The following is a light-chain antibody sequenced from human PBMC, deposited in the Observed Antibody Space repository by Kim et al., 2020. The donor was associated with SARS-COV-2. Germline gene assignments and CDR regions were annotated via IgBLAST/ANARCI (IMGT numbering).Light chain of an antibody. CDR3: QQRGNWPPALT. J-gene: IGKJ4*01. CDR1: LRVGIS. Sequence: PREEASRSRRASLRVGISLAWNHQTPGQAPMLLIYDASIRATGIPDRFGRSGSGTDFTLSIGSLEPRDFAIYDGQQRGNWPPALTCGGGTKVDIK. V-gene: IGKV3-11*01. CDR2: DAS.